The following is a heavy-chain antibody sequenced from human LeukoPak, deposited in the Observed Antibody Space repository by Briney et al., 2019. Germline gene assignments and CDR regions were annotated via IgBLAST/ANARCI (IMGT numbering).Heavy chain of an antibody. Sequence: GESLKISCKGSGYRFTSYWIGWVRQMPGKGLEWMGIIYPGDSDTRYSPSLQGQVTISADKSISTAYLQWSSLKASDSAMYYCATLAYCGGDCYSGSFDYWGQGTLVTVSS. CDR2: IYPGDSDT. D-gene: IGHD2-21*02. V-gene: IGHV5-51*01. CDR3: ATLAYCGGDCYSGSFDY. CDR1: GYRFTSYW. J-gene: IGHJ4*02.